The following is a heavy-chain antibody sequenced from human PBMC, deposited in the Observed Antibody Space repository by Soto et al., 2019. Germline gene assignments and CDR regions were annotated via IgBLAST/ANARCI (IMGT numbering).Heavy chain of an antibody. CDR3: AKDASTVGTKFDY. V-gene: IGHV3-23*01. D-gene: IGHD1-1*01. J-gene: IGHJ4*02. CDR1: GCSLRTYA. CDR2: IRDSGDFT. Sequence: GSLRLSCAASGCSLRTYAISWVRQAPGKGLEWVSGIRDSGDFTYYADFVKGRFTISRDNSKDTLYLQLNTLRAEDTAIYYCAKDASTVGTKFDYWGQGALVTVSS.